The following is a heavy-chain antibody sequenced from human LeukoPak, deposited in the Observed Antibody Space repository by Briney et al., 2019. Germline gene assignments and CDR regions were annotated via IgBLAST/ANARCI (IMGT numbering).Heavy chain of an antibody. J-gene: IGHJ4*02. V-gene: IGHV3-7*03. D-gene: IGHD6-13*01. CDR3: ARGAAAATYYFDP. CDR1: GFTFSSYW. Sequence: GGSLRLSCAASGFTFSSYWMSWVRQAPGKGLEWVANIKQDGSEKYYVDSVKGRFTISRDNAKNSLYLQMNSLRAEDTAVYYCARGAAAATYYFDPWGQGTLVTVSS. CDR2: IKQDGSEK.